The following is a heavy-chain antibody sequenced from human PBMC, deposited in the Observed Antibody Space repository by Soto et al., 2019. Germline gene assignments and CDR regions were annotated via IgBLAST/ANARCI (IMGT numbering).Heavy chain of an antibody. V-gene: IGHV3-23*01. Sequence: GGSLRLSCAASGFTFSSYAMSWVRQAPGKGLEWVSAISGSGGSTYYADSVKGRFTISRDNSKNTLYLQMNSLRAEDTAVYYCAKDRAYYDILTGYLPYGWFDPWGQGTLVTVSS. CDR3: AKDRAYYDILTGYLPYGWFDP. CDR2: ISGSGGST. CDR1: GFTFSSYA. D-gene: IGHD3-9*01. J-gene: IGHJ5*02.